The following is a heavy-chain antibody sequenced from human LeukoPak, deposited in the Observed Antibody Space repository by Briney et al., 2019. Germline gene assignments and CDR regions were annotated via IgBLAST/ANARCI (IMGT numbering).Heavy chain of an antibody. D-gene: IGHD5-18*01. CDR3: ARGRDTAMAVLDY. CDR1: GYTFTGYY. Sequence: ASVKVPCKASGYTFTGYYMHWVRQAPGQGLEWMGWINPNSGGTNYAQKFQGRVTMTRDTSISTAYMEPSRLRSDDTAVYYCARGRDTAMAVLDYWGQGTLVTVSS. CDR2: INPNSGGT. J-gene: IGHJ4*02. V-gene: IGHV1-2*02.